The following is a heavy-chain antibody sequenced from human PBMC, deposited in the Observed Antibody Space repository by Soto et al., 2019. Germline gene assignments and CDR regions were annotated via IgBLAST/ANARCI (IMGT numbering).Heavy chain of an antibody. Sequence: QVQLQQSGPGLVKTSETLSLTCSVSGGSISSYFKNWIRQAPGKGLEWIGCIYDSGDANYNPSLKSRVTISLDTSKNQFSLKLSSVTAADTAVYYCVSSRTAVFGDALDIWALGTMVTVSS. J-gene: IGHJ3*02. CDR3: VSSRTAVFGDALDI. D-gene: IGHD3-3*01. CDR1: GGSISSYF. V-gene: IGHV4-59*03. CDR2: IYDSGDA.